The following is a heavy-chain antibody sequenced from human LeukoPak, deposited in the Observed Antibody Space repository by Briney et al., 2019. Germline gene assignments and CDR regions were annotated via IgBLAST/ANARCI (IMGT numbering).Heavy chain of an antibody. J-gene: IGHJ4*02. V-gene: IGHV1-2*06. CDR3: ATGSPKLELNTPYDY. CDR2: INPNSGGT. Sequence: ASVNVSCKASGYAFTGHYMHWVRQAPGQGLEWVGRINPNSGGTNYAQKFQGRVTMTEDTSTDTAYMELSSLRSEDTAVYYCATGSPKLELNTPYDYWGQGTLVTVSS. CDR1: GYAFTGHY. D-gene: IGHD1-7*01.